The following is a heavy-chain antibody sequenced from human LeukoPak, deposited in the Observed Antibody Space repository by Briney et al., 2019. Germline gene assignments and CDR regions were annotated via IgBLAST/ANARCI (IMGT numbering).Heavy chain of an antibody. Sequence: GASVKVSCKATGYTFTGYYMHWVRQAPGQGLEWMGWINPNSGGTNYAQKFQGRVTMTRDTSISTAYMELSRLRSDDTAVYYCARAPPLGYYGMDVWGQGTTVTVSS. CDR2: INPNSGGT. CDR3: ARAPPLGYYGMDV. J-gene: IGHJ6*02. CDR1: GYTFTGYY. V-gene: IGHV1-2*02. D-gene: IGHD7-27*01.